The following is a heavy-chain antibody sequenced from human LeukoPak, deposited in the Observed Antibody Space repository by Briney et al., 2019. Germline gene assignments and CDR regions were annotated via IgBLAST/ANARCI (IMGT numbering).Heavy chain of an antibody. J-gene: IGHJ4*02. CDR3: ARDASYYDILTGYPGY. Sequence: PRGSLRLSCAASGFTFSSYGMHWVRQAPGKGLEWVAVIWYDGSNKYYADSVKGRFTISRDNSKNTLYLQMNSLRAEDTAVYYCARDASYYDILTGYPGYWGQGTLVTVSS. D-gene: IGHD3-9*01. CDR2: IWYDGSNK. CDR1: GFTFSSYG. V-gene: IGHV3-33*01.